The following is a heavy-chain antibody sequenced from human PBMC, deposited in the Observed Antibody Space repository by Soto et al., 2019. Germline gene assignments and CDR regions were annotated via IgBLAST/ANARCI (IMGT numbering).Heavy chain of an antibody. CDR2: INHSGST. CDR3: ARVPTTPTYYDILTGRNYYYYGMDV. V-gene: IGHV4-34*01. CDR1: GGSFSGYY. D-gene: IGHD3-9*01. Sequence: ETLSLTCAVYGGSFSGYYWSWIRQPPGKGLEWSGEINHSGSTNYNPSLKSRVTISVDTSKNQFSLKLSSVTAADTAVYYCARVPTTPTYYDILTGRNYYYYGMDVWGQGTTVTVSS. J-gene: IGHJ6*02.